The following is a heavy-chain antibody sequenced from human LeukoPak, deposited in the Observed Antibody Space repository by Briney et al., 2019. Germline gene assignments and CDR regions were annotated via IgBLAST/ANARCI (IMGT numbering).Heavy chain of an antibody. CDR2: ISANNGNP. D-gene: IGHD1-26*01. CDR1: GYTFTSYA. Sequence: ASVKVSCKASGYTFTSYAIIWVRQAPGQGLEWMGWISANNGNPNYTQKLQGRVTMTTDTSTSTAYMELRTLTSDDTAVYYCARQIVGATNGFDTWGQGTLVTVSS. CDR3: ARQIVGATNGFDT. J-gene: IGHJ5*02. V-gene: IGHV1-18*01.